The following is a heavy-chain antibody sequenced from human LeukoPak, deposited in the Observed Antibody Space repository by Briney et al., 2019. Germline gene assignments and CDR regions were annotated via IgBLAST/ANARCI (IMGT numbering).Heavy chain of an antibody. Sequence: EASVKVSCKASGYTFTKYGVSWVRQAPGQGLEWMGWISAYNGDIKYAQRGKGRVTMTTDTSTSTVYMELRSLRSDDTAAYYCARESGSDAFDIWGQGTMVTVSS. CDR2: ISAYNGDI. J-gene: IGHJ3*02. CDR1: GYTFTKYG. V-gene: IGHV1-18*01. CDR3: ARESGSDAFDI.